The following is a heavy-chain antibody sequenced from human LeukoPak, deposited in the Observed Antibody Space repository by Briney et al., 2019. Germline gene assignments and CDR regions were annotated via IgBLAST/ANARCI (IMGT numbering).Heavy chain of an antibody. CDR3: AKGSMITIFGVVSGSAFDI. D-gene: IGHD3-3*01. CDR1: GFTFSSYG. J-gene: IGHJ3*02. CDR2: ISYDGSNK. Sequence: GGSLRLSCAASGFTFSSYGMHWVRQAPGKGLEWVAVISYDGSNKYYADSVKGRFTISRDNSKNTLYLQMNSLRAEDTAVYYCAKGSMITIFGVVSGSAFDIWGQGTMVTVSS. V-gene: IGHV3-30*18.